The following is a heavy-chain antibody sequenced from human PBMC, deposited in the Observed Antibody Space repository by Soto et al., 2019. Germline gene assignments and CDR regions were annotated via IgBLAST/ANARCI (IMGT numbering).Heavy chain of an antibody. J-gene: IGHJ4*02. D-gene: IGHD1-26*01. V-gene: IGHV3-53*01. CDR3: ARDYPLSEYRFSGSYYYNY. CDR1: GFSVSTNY. Sequence: ESGGGLIQPGGSLRLSCAASGFSVSTNYMSWVRQAPGKGLEWVSVIYSGGSTYYADSVKGRFTISRDNSKNTLYLQMNSLTAEDTAVYYCARDYPLSEYRFSGSYYYNYLGQGTLVTVCS. CDR2: IYSGGST.